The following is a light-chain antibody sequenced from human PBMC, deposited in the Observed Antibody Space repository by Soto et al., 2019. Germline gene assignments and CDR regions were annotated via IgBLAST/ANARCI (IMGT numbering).Light chain of an antibody. V-gene: IGKV3-20*01. CDR2: GAS. J-gene: IGKJ3*01. Sequence: EIVVTQSPGTLSLSPGERATLSCRASQSVSSSYLAWYQQKPGQAPRLLIYGASSRATGIPDRFSGSGSGTDFTLTISRLEPEDFAVYYCQQYGSSQGFTFGPGTKVDIK. CDR3: QQYGSSQGFT. CDR1: QSVSSSY.